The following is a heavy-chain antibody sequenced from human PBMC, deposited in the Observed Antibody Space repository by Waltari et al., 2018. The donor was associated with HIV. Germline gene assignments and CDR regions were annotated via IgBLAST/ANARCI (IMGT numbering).Heavy chain of an antibody. CDR3: TRLSIVVVTAIDF. D-gene: IGHD2-21*02. V-gene: IGHV4-39*01. CDR2: LYYRGST. Sequence: QLQLQESGPGLVKPSETLSLTCTVSGGSISSSTYYWGWVRQPPGKGLGWLGNLYYRGSTCYHPSLKSRVTISVDTSKNQFSLKLSSVTAADTAVYYCTRLSIVVVTAIDFWGQGTLVTVSS. J-gene: IGHJ4*02. CDR1: GGSISSSTYY.